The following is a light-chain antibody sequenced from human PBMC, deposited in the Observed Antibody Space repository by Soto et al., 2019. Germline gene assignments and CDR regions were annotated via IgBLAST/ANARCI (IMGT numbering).Light chain of an antibody. CDR1: RSSVGSNT. J-gene: IGLJ1*01. Sequence: QSVLTQPPSASGTPGQRVTISCSGSRSSVGSNTVNWYQHLSGTAPKLLIYSNNHRPSGVPDRFSASKAGASASLAISGLQSEDEGDYCCAAWDASLGGFYVFGSGTKVTVL. CDR3: AAWDASLGGFYV. CDR2: SNN. V-gene: IGLV1-44*01.